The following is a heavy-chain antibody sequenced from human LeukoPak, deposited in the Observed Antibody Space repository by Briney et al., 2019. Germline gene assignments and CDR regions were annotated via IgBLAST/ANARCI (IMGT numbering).Heavy chain of an antibody. CDR3: TKTGGPWD. J-gene: IGHJ4*02. CDR2: IYSDGTS. V-gene: IGHV3-53*01. CDR1: GFTVSNSF. D-gene: IGHD7-27*01. Sequence: PGGSLRLSCAASGFTVSNSFMSWIRQAPGKGLEWVSVIYSDGTSYYADSAKARFFISRDNSKNSLYLQMNSLRVEDTAMYYCTKTGGPWDWGQGTLVTVSS.